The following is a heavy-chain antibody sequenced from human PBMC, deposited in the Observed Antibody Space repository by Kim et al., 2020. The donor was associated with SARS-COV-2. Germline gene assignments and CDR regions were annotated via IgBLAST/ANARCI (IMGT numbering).Heavy chain of an antibody. CDR2: ISYDGSNK. D-gene: IGHD6-13*01. Sequence: GGSLRLSCAASGFTFSSYAMHWVRQAPGKGLEWVAVISYDGSNKYYADSVKGRFTISRDNSKNTLYLQMNSLRAEDTAVYYCARGNVEQQLVLVLDYWGQGTLVTVSS. V-gene: IGHV3-30*04. CDR1: GFTFSSYA. CDR3: ARGNVEQQLVLVLDY. J-gene: IGHJ4*02.